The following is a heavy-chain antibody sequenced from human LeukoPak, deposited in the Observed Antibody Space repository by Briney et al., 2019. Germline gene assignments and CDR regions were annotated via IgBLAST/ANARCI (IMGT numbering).Heavy chain of an antibody. Sequence: PGGSLRLSCAASGFTFSNYAMSWVRQPPGKGLEWVSTISSSGGSTFYADSMKGRFTISRDNSKNTLYLQMSSLRADDTAVYYCAKSLAANGIDYWGQGTLVTVSS. CDR3: AKSLAANGIDY. J-gene: IGHJ4*02. CDR1: GFTFSNYA. D-gene: IGHD6-13*01. V-gene: IGHV3-23*01. CDR2: ISSSGGST.